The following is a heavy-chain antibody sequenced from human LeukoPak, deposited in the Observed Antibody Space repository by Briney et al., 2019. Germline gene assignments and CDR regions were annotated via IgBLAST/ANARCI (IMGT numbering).Heavy chain of an antibody. CDR3: ARHGQQQLENWFDP. V-gene: IGHV5-51*01. CDR1: GYSFSTYW. CDR2: IYPGDSDT. D-gene: IGHD6-13*01. J-gene: IGHJ5*02. Sequence: GESLKISCKGSGYSFSTYWIGWVRQMPGKGLEWMGIIYPGDSDTRYSPSFQGQVTISADKSTSTAYLRWSSPKASDTAMYYCARHGQQQLENWFDPWGQGTLVTVSS.